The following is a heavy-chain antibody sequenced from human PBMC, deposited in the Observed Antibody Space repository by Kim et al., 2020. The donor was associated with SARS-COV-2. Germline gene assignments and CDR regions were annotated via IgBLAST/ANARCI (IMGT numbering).Heavy chain of an antibody. CDR3: ARLSGIVVVTLGSSNYGMDV. V-gene: IGHV3-7*04. Sequence: RFTISRDNAKNSLYLQMNSLRAEDTAVYYCARLSGIVVVTLGSSNYGMDVWGQGTTVTVSS. D-gene: IGHD3-22*01. J-gene: IGHJ6*02.